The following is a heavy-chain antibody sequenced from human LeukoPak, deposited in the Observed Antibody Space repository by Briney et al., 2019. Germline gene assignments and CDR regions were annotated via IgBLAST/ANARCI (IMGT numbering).Heavy chain of an antibody. CDR2: MNPNSGNT. V-gene: IGHV1-8*03. D-gene: IGHD6-13*01. J-gene: IGHJ4*02. CDR3: ATESFDSSSWLFSFDY. CDR1: GYTFTSYD. Sequence: ASVKVSCKASGYTFTSYDINWVRQATGQGLEWMGWMNPNSGNTGYARKFQGRVTITRNTSISTAYMELSSLRSEDTAVYYCATESFDSSSWLFSFDYWGQGTLVTVSS.